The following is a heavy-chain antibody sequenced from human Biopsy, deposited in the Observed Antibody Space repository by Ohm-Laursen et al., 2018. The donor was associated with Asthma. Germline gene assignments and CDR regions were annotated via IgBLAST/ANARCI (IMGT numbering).Heavy chain of an antibody. CDR2: IYYNGRT. D-gene: IGHD3-16*01. J-gene: IGHJ4*02. Sequence: GTLSLTCTVSGGSISSSSYYWGWIRQPPGKGLEWIGSIYYNGRTYYNPSLKSRVTISVDTSKNQFSLKLSSVTAADTAVYFCARRGGLERYFDYWGQGTLVTVSS. CDR1: GGSISSSSYY. V-gene: IGHV4-39*07. CDR3: ARRGGLERYFDY.